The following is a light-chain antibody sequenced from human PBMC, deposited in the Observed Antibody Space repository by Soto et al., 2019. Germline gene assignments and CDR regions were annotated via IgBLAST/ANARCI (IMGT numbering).Light chain of an antibody. Sequence: EVVMMQSPPNLPGSPGERATFSCRASQSVTNNLAWSQQRPGHTPRLLMYAASTRVTGIPARFSGSGSGTEFTLTINCLQPEDFAVYYCQQYNDWPPSITFGQGTRLEIK. CDR2: AAS. V-gene: IGKV3-15*01. CDR3: QQYNDWPPSIT. J-gene: IGKJ5*01. CDR1: QSVTNN.